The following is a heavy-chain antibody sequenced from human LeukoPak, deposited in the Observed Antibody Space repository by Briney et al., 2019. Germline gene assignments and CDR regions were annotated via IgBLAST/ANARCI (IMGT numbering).Heavy chain of an antibody. V-gene: IGHV3-43*01. CDR3: AKAHQYYYDSSGYYSYYFDY. J-gene: IGHJ4*02. Sequence: PGGSLRLSCAASGFTFSSYTMHWVRQAPGKGLEWVSLISWDGGSTYYADSVKGRFTISRDNSKNSLYLQMNSLRTEDTALYYCAKAHQYYYDSSGYYSYYFDYWGQGTLVTVSS. CDR2: ISWDGGST. CDR1: GFTFSSYT. D-gene: IGHD3-22*01.